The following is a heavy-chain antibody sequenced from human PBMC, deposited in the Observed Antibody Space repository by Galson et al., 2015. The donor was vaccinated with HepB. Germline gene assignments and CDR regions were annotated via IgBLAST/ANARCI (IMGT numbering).Heavy chain of an antibody. V-gene: IGHV3-23*01. Sequence: SLRLSCAASGFTFSSYAMSWVRQAPGKGLEWVSAISGSGGTNYADSVKGRFTISRDKSKNTLYPQMNRLRAEDTAVYYCAKHPDYDIVTAYYMDVWGKGTTVTVSS. CDR3: AKHPDYDIVTAYYMDV. CDR2: ISGSGGT. J-gene: IGHJ6*03. CDR1: GFTFSSYA. D-gene: IGHD3-9*01.